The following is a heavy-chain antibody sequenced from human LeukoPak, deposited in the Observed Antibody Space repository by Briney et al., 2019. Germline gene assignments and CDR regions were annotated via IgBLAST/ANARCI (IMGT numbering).Heavy chain of an antibody. CDR3: ASLEEDGYNYFDY. CDR1: GGSMSGFF. CDR2: IYYSGST. V-gene: IGHV4-59*08. D-gene: IGHD5-24*01. J-gene: IGHJ4*02. Sequence: SETLSLTCSVSGGSMSGFFWTWIRQPPGKELEWIGSIYYSGSTTKYNPSLKSRVTISVDTSKNQFSLKLSSVTAADTAVYYCASLEEDGYNYFDYWGQGTLVTVSS.